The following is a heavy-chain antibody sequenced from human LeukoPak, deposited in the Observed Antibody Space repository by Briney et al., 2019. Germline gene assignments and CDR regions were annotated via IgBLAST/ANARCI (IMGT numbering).Heavy chain of an antibody. CDR3: VRGSLASGVVVYYYYYLDV. D-gene: IGHD3-3*01. J-gene: IGHJ6*03. CDR1: GFTFSSYW. CDR2: IKQDGSEK. V-gene: IGHV3-7*01. Sequence: GGSLRLSCAASGFTFSSYWMSWVRQAPGKGLEWVANIKQDGSEKYYVDSVKGRFTISRDNAKNSLYLQMNNLRAEDTAVYYCVRGSLASGVVVYYYYYLDVWGKGTTVTVSS.